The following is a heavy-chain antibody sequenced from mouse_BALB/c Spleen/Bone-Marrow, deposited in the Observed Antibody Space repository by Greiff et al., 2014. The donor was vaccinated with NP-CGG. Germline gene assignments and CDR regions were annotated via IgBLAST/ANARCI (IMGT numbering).Heavy chain of an antibody. J-gene: IGHJ4*01. D-gene: IGHD1-1*01. Sequence: EVQLQQSGPGLVKPSQSLSLTCSVTGYSITSGYYWNWIRQLPGNKLEWMGYISYDGSNNYNPSLKNRISITRDTSKNQFFLKLNSVTTEDTATYYCASYFYYAMDYWGQGTSVTVSS. CDR1: GYSITSGYY. CDR3: ASYFYYAMDY. V-gene: IGHV3-6*02. CDR2: ISYDGSN.